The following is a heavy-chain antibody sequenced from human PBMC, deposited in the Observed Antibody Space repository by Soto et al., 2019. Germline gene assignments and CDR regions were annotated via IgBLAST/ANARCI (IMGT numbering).Heavy chain of an antibody. J-gene: IGHJ3*02. CDR3: ARATPGDYVRNGAFDI. CDR2: TYYSGST. D-gene: IGHD4-17*01. Sequence: PSETLSLTCTVSGGSISSGDYYWSWIRHPPGKGLEWIGYTYYSGSTYYNPSLKSRVTISVDASKNQCSLKLSSVSDADTAVYYCARATPGDYVRNGAFDIWGQGKMVTVSS. V-gene: IGHV4-30-4*01. CDR1: GGSISSGDYY.